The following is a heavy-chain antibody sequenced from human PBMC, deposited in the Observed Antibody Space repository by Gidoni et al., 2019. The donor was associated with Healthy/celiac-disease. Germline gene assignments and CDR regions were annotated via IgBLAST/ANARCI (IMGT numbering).Heavy chain of an antibody. V-gene: IGHV1-24*01. CDR2: FDTEDGET. D-gene: IGHD6-19*01. Sequence: QVQLVQYGAEVKKPGASGQVCCKLSGYTLTELSIHWLRQAAGKGLEWMGGFDTEDGETIYAQKFQGRVTMAEDTSTDTAYMGLGSLRSEDTAVYYCATGHDSSGRWFDPWGQGTLVTVSS. CDR1: GYTLTELS. CDR3: ATGHDSSGRWFDP. J-gene: IGHJ5*02.